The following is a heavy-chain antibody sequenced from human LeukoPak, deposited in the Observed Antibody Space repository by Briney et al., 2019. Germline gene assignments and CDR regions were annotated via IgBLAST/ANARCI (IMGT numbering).Heavy chain of an antibody. CDR2: IYTSGST. CDR3: ARRFTMVRGAHKAFDY. D-gene: IGHD3-10*01. V-gene: IGHV4-4*07. CDR1: GGSISRYY. Sequence: SETLSLTCTVSGGSISRYYWSWIRQPAGKGLEWIGRIYTSGSTNYNPSLKSRVTMSVDTSKNQFSLKLSSVTAADTAVYYCARRFTMVRGAHKAFDYWGQGTLVTVSS. J-gene: IGHJ4*02.